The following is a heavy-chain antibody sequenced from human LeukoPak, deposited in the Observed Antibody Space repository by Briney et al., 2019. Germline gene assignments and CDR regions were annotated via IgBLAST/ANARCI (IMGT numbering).Heavy chain of an antibody. V-gene: IGHV4-30-2*01. D-gene: IGHD4-17*01. CDR3: ARATIYGDYVKKGVYFDY. CDR1: GGSISSGGYS. CDR2: IYHSGST. Sequence: SETLSLTCAVSGGSISSGGYSWSWIRQPPGKGLEWIGYIYHSGSTYYNPSLKSRVTISVDRSKNQFSLKLSSVTAADTAVYYCARATIYGDYVKKGVYFDYWGQGTLVTVSS. J-gene: IGHJ4*02.